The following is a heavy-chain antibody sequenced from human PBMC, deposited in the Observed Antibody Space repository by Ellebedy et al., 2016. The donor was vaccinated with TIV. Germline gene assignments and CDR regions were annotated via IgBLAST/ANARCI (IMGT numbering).Heavy chain of an antibody. Sequence: GESLKISCQGSGYTFINHWIGWVRQMPGKGLEWMGIIHPGDSDTRYSPSFQGQVTLSVDESVNTAYLQWSSLKASDTAIYYCARQGFLQDSFDVWGRGTVVTVSS. D-gene: IGHD2/OR15-2a*01. CDR1: GYTFINHW. CDR3: ARQGFLQDSFDV. CDR2: IHPGDSDT. V-gene: IGHV5-51*01. J-gene: IGHJ3*01.